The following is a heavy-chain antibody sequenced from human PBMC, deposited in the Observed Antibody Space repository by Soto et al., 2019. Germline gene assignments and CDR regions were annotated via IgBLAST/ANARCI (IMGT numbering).Heavy chain of an antibody. D-gene: IGHD6-19*01. CDR1: GFTVSSKY. V-gene: IGHV3-53*01. CDR2: IYGGGTT. Sequence: EVQLVESGGGLIQPGGSLRLSCAASGFTVSSKYMTWVRQAPGKGLEWVSVIYGGGTTYYADSVKGRFTISRDNSKNTLYLQMNSLRAEATAVYYCVQTTGWPGFDVGGQGTRVTVSS. J-gene: IGHJ4*02. CDR3: VQTTGWPGFDV.